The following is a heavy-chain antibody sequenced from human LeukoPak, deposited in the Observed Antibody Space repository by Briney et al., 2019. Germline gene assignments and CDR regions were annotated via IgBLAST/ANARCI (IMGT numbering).Heavy chain of an antibody. CDR1: GFTVSSNY. CDR3: ARDMAYHDMLTGYEVSRFFDY. V-gene: IGHV3-66*01. J-gene: IGHJ4*02. CDR2: IYSGGST. Sequence: GGSLRLSCAASGFTVSSNYMSWVRQAPGKGLEWVSVIYSGGSTYYADSVKGRFTISRDNSKNTLYLQMNSLRAEDTAVYYCARDMAYHDMLTGYEVSRFFDYWGQGTLVTVSS. D-gene: IGHD3-9*01.